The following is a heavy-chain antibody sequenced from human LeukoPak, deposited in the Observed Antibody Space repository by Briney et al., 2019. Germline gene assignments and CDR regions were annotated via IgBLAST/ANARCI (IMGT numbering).Heavy chain of an antibody. CDR3: ARDGDSSSSLFDI. Sequence: SETLSLTCTVSGGSISSGSYYWSWIRQPAGKGLEWIGRMYTSGSTNYNPSLKSRVTISIDRSKNQFSLKLSSVTAADTAVYYCARDGDSSSSLFDIWGQGTMVTVSS. V-gene: IGHV4-61*02. D-gene: IGHD6-6*01. CDR2: MYTSGST. CDR1: GGSISSGSYY. J-gene: IGHJ3*02.